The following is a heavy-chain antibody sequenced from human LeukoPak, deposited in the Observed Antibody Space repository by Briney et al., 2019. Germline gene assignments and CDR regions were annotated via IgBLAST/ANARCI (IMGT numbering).Heavy chain of an antibody. CDR3: ARGKYPYSLDV. Sequence: QPGGSLRLSCAASGFTFSDYWMHWVRQAPGKGRVWVSGTNSDETSTIHADSVKGRFTISRDNAKNALYLQMNSLRAEDTALYYCARGKYPYSLDVWGQGTTVSVSS. J-gene: IGHJ6*02. V-gene: IGHV3-74*01. CDR1: GFTFSDYW. CDR2: TNSDETST. D-gene: IGHD2-2*02.